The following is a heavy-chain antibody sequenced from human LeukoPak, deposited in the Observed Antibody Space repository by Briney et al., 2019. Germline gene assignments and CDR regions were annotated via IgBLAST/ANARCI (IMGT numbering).Heavy chain of an antibody. CDR3: ATMITFGGVIAYFDY. V-gene: IGHV3-23*01. Sequence: PGGSLGLSCAASGFTFSSYAMSWVRQAPGKGLEWVSAISGSGGSTYYADSVKGRFTISRDNSKNTLYLQMNSLRAEDTAVYYCATMITFGGVIAYFDYWGQGTLVTVSS. D-gene: IGHD3-16*02. CDR2: ISGSGGST. CDR1: GFTFSSYA. J-gene: IGHJ4*02.